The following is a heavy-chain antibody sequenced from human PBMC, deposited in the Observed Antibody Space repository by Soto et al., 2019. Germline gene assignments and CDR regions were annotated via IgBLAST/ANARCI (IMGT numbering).Heavy chain of an antibody. D-gene: IGHD3-22*01. V-gene: IGHV3-23*01. CDR2: ISGSGGST. CDR1: GFTFSSYA. CDR3: AKDSYDSSGYYSTSDWFDP. J-gene: IGHJ5*02. Sequence: GGSLRLSCAASGFTFSSYAMSWVRQAPGKGLEWVSAISGSGGSTYYADSVKGRFTISRDNSKNTLYLQMNSLRAEDTAVYYCAKDSYDSSGYYSTSDWFDPWGQGTLVTVSS.